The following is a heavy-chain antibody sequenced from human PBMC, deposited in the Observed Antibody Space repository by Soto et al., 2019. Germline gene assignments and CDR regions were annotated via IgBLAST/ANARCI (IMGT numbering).Heavy chain of an antibody. D-gene: IGHD4-4*01. J-gene: IGHJ4*02. Sequence: SETLSLTCTVSGGSISSYYWSWIRQPPGKGLEWIGYIYYSGSTNYNPSLKSRVTISIDTSKNQFSLKLSSVTAADTAVYYCAYSTRGSYFYYWGQGTLVPGSS. CDR1: GGSISSYY. CDR2: IYYSGST. V-gene: IGHV4-59*08. CDR3: AYSTRGSYFYY.